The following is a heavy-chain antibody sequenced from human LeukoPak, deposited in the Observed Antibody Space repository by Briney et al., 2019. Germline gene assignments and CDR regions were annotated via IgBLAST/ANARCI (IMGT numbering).Heavy chain of an antibody. V-gene: IGHV1-69*04. D-gene: IGHD2-8*01. CDR1: GGTFSSYA. Sequence: ASVKVSCKASGGTFSSYAISWGRQAPGQGLEWMGRIIPILGIANYAQKFQGRVTITADKSTSTAYMELSSLRSEDTAVYYCARDRAGLMRSYYYYGMDVWGQGTTVTVSS. J-gene: IGHJ6*02. CDR3: ARDRAGLMRSYYYYGMDV. CDR2: IIPILGIA.